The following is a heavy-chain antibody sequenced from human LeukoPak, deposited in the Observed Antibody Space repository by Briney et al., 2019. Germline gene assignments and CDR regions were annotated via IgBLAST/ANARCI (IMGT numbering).Heavy chain of an antibody. D-gene: IGHD5/OR15-5a*01. CDR3: AREIVSSYYYNGMDV. Sequence: ASETLSLTCTVSGGSISNTDSYWNWIRQPPGKGLEWIGFISYSGNTYSTPSLESRLTISIDTAKNQFSLSLSSVTAADTAVYFCAREIVSSYYYNGMDVWGQGTTVTVSS. J-gene: IGHJ6*02. V-gene: IGHV4-30-4*01. CDR2: ISYSGNT. CDR1: GGSISNTDSY.